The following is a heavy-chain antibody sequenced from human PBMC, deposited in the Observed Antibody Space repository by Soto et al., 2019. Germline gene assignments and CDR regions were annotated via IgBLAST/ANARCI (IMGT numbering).Heavy chain of an antibody. D-gene: IGHD6-6*01. CDR3: AAIAARPSRNYYYYYMDV. J-gene: IGHJ6*03. CDR2: INHSGST. V-gene: IGHV4-34*01. Sequence: QVQLQQWGAGLLKPSETLSLTCAVYGGSFSGYYWSWIRQPPGKGLEWIGEINHSGSTNYNPSLKSQVTTTLDTSKTQFSLKLSSVTDADTAVYYCAAIAARPSRNYYYYYMDVWGKGTTVTVSS. CDR1: GGSFSGYY.